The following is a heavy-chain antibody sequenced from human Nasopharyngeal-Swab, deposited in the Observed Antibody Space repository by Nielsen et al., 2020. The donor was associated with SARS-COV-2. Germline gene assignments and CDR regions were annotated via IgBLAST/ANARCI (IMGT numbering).Heavy chain of an antibody. CDR3: ARWGRTDGGNPRYFDY. CDR1: GGTFSSYA. V-gene: IGHV1-69*04. CDR2: IIPILGIA. J-gene: IGHJ4*02. D-gene: IGHD4-23*01. Sequence: SVKVSCKASGGTFSSYAISWVRQAPGQGLEWMGRIIPILGIANYAQKFQGRVTITTDKSTSTAYMELSSLRSEDTAVYYCARWGRTDGGNPRYFDYWGQGTLVTVSS.